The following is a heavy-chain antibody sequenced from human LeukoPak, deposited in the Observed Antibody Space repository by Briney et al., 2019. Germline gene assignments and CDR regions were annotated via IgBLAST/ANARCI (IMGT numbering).Heavy chain of an antibody. V-gene: IGHV6-1*01. D-gene: IGHD3-16*01. J-gene: IGHJ2*01. CDR1: GDSVSSNSAA. CDR3: ARGGRGGTVWYFDL. Sequence: SQTLSLTCAIFGDSVSSNSAAWNWIRQSPSRGLEWLGRTYYRSKWYDDSAVSVKSRITINPDTSKNQFSLQLSSVTPEDTAVYYCARGGRGGTVWYFDLWGRGTLVTVSS. CDR2: TYYRSKWYD.